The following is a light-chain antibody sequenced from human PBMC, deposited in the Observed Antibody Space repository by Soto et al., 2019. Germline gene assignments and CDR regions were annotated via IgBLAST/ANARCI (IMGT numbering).Light chain of an antibody. V-gene: IGKV1-5*01. CDR2: DVS. CDR3: QQYNTFWT. CDR1: QTISSW. Sequence: DIHMTQSPSTLSASVGDRVTITCRASQTISSWLAWYQQKPGKAPKLLIYDVSSLESGVPSRFSGSGSGTEFTLTISSLQPDDFATYYCQQYNTFWTCGQGNKVDIK. J-gene: IGKJ1*01.